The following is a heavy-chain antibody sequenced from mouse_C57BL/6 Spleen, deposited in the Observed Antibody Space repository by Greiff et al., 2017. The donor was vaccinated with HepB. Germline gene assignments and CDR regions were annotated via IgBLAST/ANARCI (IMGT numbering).Heavy chain of an antibody. Sequence: VKLQESGAELVKPGASVKISCKASGYAFSSYWMNWVKQRPGKGLEGIGQMYHGDGDTNYNGKCKGKATLTADKSYSTAYMQLSSLTSEASAVWCGARGSNRAYWGQGALVTVSA. CDR3: ARGSNRAY. CDR2: MYHGDGDT. D-gene: IGHD2-5*01. V-gene: IGHV1-80*01. J-gene: IGHJ3*01. CDR1: GYAFSSYW.